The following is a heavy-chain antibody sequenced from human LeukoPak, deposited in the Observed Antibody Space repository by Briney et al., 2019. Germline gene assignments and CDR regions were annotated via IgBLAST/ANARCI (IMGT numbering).Heavy chain of an antibody. Sequence: SETLSLTCAVYGGSFSGYYWSWIRQPPGKGLEWIGEINHSGSTNYNPSLKSRVTISVDTSKNQFSLKLSSVTAADTAVYYCARCDGYYYDSSGYYYYFDYWGQGTLVTVSS. V-gene: IGHV4-34*01. J-gene: IGHJ4*02. D-gene: IGHD3-22*01. CDR2: INHSGST. CDR1: GGSFSGYY. CDR3: ARCDGYYYDSSGYYYYFDY.